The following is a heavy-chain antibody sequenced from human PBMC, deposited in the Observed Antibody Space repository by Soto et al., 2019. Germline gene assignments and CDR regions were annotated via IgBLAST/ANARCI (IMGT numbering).Heavy chain of an antibody. CDR3: GRYVVGRGKEAAEY. D-gene: IGHD3-10*01. J-gene: IGHJ4*02. Sequence: EVQLLESGGALVQPGGSLTLSCAASGFIFSNYAMSWARLAPGKGLEWVSSISAVTSAINYADTVRGRFAMSRDNSENKVYLQMDSLRVEDTARYYCGRYVVGRGKEAAEYWGQGTLVNVSS. CDR1: GFIFSNYA. CDR2: ISAVTSAI. V-gene: IGHV3-23*01.